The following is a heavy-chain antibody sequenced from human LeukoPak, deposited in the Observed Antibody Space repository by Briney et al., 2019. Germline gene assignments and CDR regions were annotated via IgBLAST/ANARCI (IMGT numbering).Heavy chain of an antibody. Sequence: SETLSLACTVSGASISSYYWTWIRQPPGKGLEWIGFTSFIGSTNYNPSLKSRVTISVDTSRNQFSLRLNAMTAADTAVYYCARRNYDILTGFYGGGTYNYYYTDVWCKGTTVIVSS. D-gene: IGHD3-9*01. CDR3: ARRNYDILTGFYGGGTYNYYYTDV. CDR1: GASISSYY. V-gene: IGHV4-59*08. J-gene: IGHJ6*03. CDR2: TSFIGST.